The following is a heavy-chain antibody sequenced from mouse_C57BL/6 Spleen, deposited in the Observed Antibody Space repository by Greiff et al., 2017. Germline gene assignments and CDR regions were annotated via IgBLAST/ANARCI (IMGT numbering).Heavy chain of an antibody. J-gene: IGHJ3*01. Sequence: EVKLVESGEGLVKPGGSLKLSCAASGFTFSSYAMSWVRQTPEKRLEWVAYISSGGDYIYYADTVKGRFTISRDNARNTLYLQMSSLKSEDTAMYYCTSDYYGSSFFAYWGQGTLVTVSA. CDR3: TSDYYGSSFFAY. D-gene: IGHD1-1*01. V-gene: IGHV5-9-1*02. CDR2: ISSGGDYI. CDR1: GFTFSSYA.